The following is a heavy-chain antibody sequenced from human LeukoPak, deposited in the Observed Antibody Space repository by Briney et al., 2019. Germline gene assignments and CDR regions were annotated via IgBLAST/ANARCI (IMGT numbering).Heavy chain of an antibody. Sequence: GGSLRLSCAASGFTFGDTWMNWVRQVPGQGLEWVANIKQDGSEKFYVASLKGRFTISRDNGKSSLYLQMDSLRAEDTALYYCATSYDMGWLIGYWGQGTLVTVSS. D-gene: IGHD3/OR15-3a*01. CDR2: IKQDGSEK. CDR3: ATSYDMGWLIGY. CDR1: GFTFGDTW. V-gene: IGHV3-7*03. J-gene: IGHJ4*02.